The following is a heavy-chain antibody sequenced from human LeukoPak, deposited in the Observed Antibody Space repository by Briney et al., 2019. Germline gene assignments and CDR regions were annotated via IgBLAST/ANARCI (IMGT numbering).Heavy chain of an antibody. J-gene: IGHJ4*02. CDR1: GGSISGYY. CDR3: ARHYYERSDCYSFDY. Sequence: SETLSLTCTVSGGSISGYYWSWIRQPPGKGLEWIGYIYSSGSTNYNPSLWSRVTISLDTSENHFSLKLSSVTAADTAVYYCARHYYERSDCYSFDYRGQGTLVTVSS. D-gene: IGHD2-21*01. V-gene: IGHV4-59*08. CDR2: IYSSGST.